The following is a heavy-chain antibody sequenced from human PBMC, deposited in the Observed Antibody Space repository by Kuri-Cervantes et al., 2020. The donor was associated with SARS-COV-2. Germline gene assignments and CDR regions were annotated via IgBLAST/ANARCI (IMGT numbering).Heavy chain of an antibody. D-gene: IGHD1-1*01. CDR3: AKDSLLEVKFDY. CDR2: IRYDGSNK. CDR1: GFTSSSYG. J-gene: IGHJ4*02. V-gene: IGHV3-30*02. Sequence: GGSLRLSCAASGFTSSSYGMHWVRQAPGKGLEWVAFIRYDGSNKYYADSVKGRFTISRDNSKNTLYLQMNSLRAEDTAVYYCAKDSLLEVKFDYWGQGTLVTVSS.